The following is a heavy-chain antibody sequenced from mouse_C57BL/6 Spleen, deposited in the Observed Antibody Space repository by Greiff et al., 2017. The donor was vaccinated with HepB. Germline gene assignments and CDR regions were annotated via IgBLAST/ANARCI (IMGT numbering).Heavy chain of an antibody. Sequence: QVQLQQSGAELVKPGASVKISCKASGYAFSSYWMNWVKQRPGKGLEWIGQIYPGDGDTNYNGKFKGKATLTADKSSSTAYMQLSSLTSEDSAVYFCARRYSIYAMDYWGQGTSVTVSS. CDR2: IYPGDGDT. D-gene: IGHD2-5*01. J-gene: IGHJ4*01. CDR1: GYAFSSYW. V-gene: IGHV1-80*01. CDR3: ARRYSIYAMDY.